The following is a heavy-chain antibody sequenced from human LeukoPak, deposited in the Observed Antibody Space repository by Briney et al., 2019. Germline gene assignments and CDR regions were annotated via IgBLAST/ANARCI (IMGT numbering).Heavy chain of an antibody. D-gene: IGHD6-13*01. V-gene: IGHV5-51*01. J-gene: IGHJ5*02. CDR2: IYPGDSDT. Sequence: SGESLKISCKGSGYSFTNYWIVWVRQMPGKGLEWMGIIYPGDSDTRYSPSFQGQVTISADKSISTAYLQWSSLKASGTAMYYCARRRVAAAGNWLDPWGQGTLVSVSS. CDR3: ARRRVAAAGNWLDP. CDR1: GYSFTNYW.